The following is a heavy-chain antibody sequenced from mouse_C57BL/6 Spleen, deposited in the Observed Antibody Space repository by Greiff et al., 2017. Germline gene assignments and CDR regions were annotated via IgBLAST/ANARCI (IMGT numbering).Heavy chain of an antibody. CDR2: ISDGGSYT. D-gene: IGHD2-2*01. Sequence: EVMLVESGGGLVKPGGSLKLSCAASGFTFSSYAMSWVRQTPEKRLEWVATISDGGSYTYYPDNVKGRFTISRDNAKNNLYLQMSHLKSEDTAMYYCARDHGNDREGDYFDYWGQGTTLTVSS. V-gene: IGHV5-4*01. CDR1: GFTFSSYA. CDR3: ARDHGNDREGDYFDY. J-gene: IGHJ2*01.